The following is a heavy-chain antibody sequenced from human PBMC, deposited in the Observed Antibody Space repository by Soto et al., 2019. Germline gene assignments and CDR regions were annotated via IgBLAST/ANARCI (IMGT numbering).Heavy chain of an antibody. CDR3: AKDPNGDYIGAVDS. D-gene: IGHD4-17*01. CDR2: IRDSGADT. J-gene: IGHJ4*02. Sequence: EVQLLESGGGLVQPGGSLRLSCAASGNTFSNYGMTWVRQAPGKGLESVSSIRDSGADTYYIDSVTVRFIISRDNSKNRLYLQMHSLRADVTAVYYWAKDPNGDYIGAVDSWGQGTLVTVSS. V-gene: IGHV3-23*01. CDR1: GNTFSNYG.